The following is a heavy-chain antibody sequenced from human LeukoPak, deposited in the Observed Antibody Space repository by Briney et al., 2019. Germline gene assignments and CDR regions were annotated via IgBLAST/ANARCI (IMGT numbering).Heavy chain of an antibody. V-gene: IGHV3-21*04. Sequence: NPGGSLRLSCAASGFTFSSYSMNWVRQAPGKGLEWVSSISSSSSYIYYADSVKGRFTISRDNAKNSLYLQMNSLRAEDTAVYYCAKTAAVTTAKGKSFYFDYWGQGTLVTVSS. CDR1: GFTFSSYS. CDR2: ISSSSSYI. D-gene: IGHD4-17*01. CDR3: AKTAAVTTAKGKSFYFDY. J-gene: IGHJ4*02.